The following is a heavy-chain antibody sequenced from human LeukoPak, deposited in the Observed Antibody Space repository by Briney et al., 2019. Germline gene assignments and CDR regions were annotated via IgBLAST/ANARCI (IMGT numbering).Heavy chain of an antibody. CDR2: IYYSGST. CDR3: ARSFRYYDSSGYYLPFGY. CDR1: GGSISSSSYY. V-gene: IGHV4-39*01. Sequence: KPSETLSLTCTASGGSISSSSYYWGWIRQPPGKGLEWIGSIYYSGSTYYNPSLKSRVTISVDTSKNQFSLKLSSVTAADTAVYYCARSFRYYDSSGYYLPFGYWGQGTLVTVSS. D-gene: IGHD3-22*01. J-gene: IGHJ4*02.